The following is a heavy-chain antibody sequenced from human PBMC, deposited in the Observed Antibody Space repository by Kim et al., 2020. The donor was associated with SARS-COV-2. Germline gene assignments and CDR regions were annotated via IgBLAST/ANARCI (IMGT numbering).Heavy chain of an antibody. Sequence: GGSLRLSCAASGFTFSSYAMHWVRQAPGKGLEWVAVISYDGSNKYYVDSVKGRFTISRDNSKNTLYLQMNSLRAEDTAVYYCARPPRFIPEGAYCGGDCYIPSYYFNYWGQGTLVTVSS. CDR3: ARPPRFIPEGAYCGGDCYIPSYYFNY. V-gene: IGHV3-30*04. J-gene: IGHJ4*02. D-gene: IGHD2-21*01. CDR2: ISYDGSNK. CDR1: GFTFSSYA.